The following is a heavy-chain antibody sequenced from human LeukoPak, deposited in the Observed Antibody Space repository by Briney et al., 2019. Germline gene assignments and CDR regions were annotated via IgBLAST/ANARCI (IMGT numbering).Heavy chain of an antibody. J-gene: IGHJ4*02. CDR1: GFTVSSNY. CDR2: IYSGGST. V-gene: IGHV3-53*01. CDR3: PFAFDY. Sequence: GGSLRLSCAASGFTVSSNYTSWVRQAPGKGLEWVSVIYSGGSTYYADSVKGRFTISRDNSKNTLYLQMNSLRAEDTAVYYYPFAFDYWGQGTLVTVSS.